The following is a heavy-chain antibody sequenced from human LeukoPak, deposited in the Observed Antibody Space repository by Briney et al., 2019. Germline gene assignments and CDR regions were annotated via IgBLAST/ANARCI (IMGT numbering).Heavy chain of an antibody. CDR2: INHSGST. D-gene: IGHD2-2*01. CDR3: ARGRWGYCSSTSCPGPLGAYYSDY. J-gene: IGHJ4*02. CDR1: GGSFSGYY. V-gene: IGHV4-34*01. Sequence: SETLSLTCAVYGGSFSGYYWSWIRQPPGKGLEWIGEINHSGSTNYNPSLKSRVTISVDTSKNQFSLKLSSVTAADTAVYYCARGRWGYCSSTSCPGPLGAYYSDYWGQGTLVTVSS.